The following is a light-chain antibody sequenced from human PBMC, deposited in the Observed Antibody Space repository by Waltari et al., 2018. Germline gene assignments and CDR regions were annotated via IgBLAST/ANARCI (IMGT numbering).Light chain of an antibody. CDR2: LGS. CDR3: MQSLQALWT. Sequence: DIVVTQSPLSLPVTPGEPASISCRSSQSLLHSNGYNYLDWYLQKPGQSPQLLIYLGSYRASGVPDRFSGSGSGTDFTLKISRVEAEDVGVYYCMQSLQALWTFGQGTKVEFK. V-gene: IGKV2-28*01. J-gene: IGKJ1*01. CDR1: QSLLHSNGYNY.